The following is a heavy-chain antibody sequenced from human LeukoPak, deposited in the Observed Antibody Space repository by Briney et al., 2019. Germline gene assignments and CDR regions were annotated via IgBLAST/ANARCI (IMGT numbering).Heavy chain of an antibody. D-gene: IGHD4-17*01. Sequence: PSETLSLTCSVSGGSISSSSYYWGWIRQPPGKGLEWIGSIYYSGSTYYNPSLKSRVTISVDTSKNQFSLKLRSVTAADTAVYYCATYGDYVYYLDYWGQGTLVTVSS. CDR3: ATYGDYVYYLDY. V-gene: IGHV4-39*01. CDR1: GGSISSSSYY. J-gene: IGHJ4*02. CDR2: IYYSGST.